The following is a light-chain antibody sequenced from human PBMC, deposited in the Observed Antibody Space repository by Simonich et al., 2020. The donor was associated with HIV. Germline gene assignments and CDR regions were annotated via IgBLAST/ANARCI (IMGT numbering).Light chain of an antibody. CDR1: QDISDF. J-gene: IGKJ4*01. CDR3: QEYDNLLALT. Sequence: DIQMTQSPSSLSASVGDRVTITCQASQDISDFLNWYQQKPGKAPKLLIYDASNLEPGVPSRFSGSGSGTDFTFTISSLQPEDIATYYCQEYDNLLALTFGGGTKVEIK. CDR2: DAS. V-gene: IGKV1-33*01.